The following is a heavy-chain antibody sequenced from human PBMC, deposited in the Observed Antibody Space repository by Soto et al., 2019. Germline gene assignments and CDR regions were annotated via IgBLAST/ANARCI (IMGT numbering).Heavy chain of an antibody. CDR2: IYHSGST. D-gene: IGHD4-17*01. J-gene: IGHJ1*01. V-gene: IGHV4-30-2*01. CDR3: ARAADYGGNPDYFQH. Sequence: KSSETLSLTCAVSGGSISSGGYSWSWIRQPPGKGLEWIGYIYHSGSTYYNPSLKSRVTISVDRSKNQFSLKLSSVTAADTAVYYCARAADYGGNPDYFQHWGQGTLVTVSS. CDR1: GGSISSGGYS.